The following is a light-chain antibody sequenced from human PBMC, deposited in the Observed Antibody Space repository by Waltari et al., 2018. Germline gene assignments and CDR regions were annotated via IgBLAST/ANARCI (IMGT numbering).Light chain of an antibody. V-gene: IGKV1-39*01. CDR1: QSISSY. CDR3: QQSYSTPPWT. J-gene: IGKJ1*01. CDR2: AAS. Sequence: DIQMPQPPSSLSASVGDSVTIHCRASQSISSYLNWYQQKPGKAPKLLIYAASSLQSGVPSRFSGSGSGTDFTLTISSLQPEDFATYYCQQSYSTPPWTFGQGTKVEIK.